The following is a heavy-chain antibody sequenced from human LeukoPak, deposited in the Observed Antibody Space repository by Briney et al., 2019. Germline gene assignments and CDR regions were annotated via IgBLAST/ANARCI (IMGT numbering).Heavy chain of an antibody. D-gene: IGHD3-9*01. CDR3: ARQGYDILTGYIDAFDI. CDR1: GGSISSYY. CDR2: ISNSGST. J-gene: IGHJ3*02. Sequence: SETLSLTCTVSGGSISSYYWSWIRQPPGKGLEWIGYISNSGSTNYQPSLKSRVTISIDTSKNQFSLKLRSVTAADTAIYYCARQGYDILTGYIDAFDIWGQGTMVTVSS. V-gene: IGHV4-59*08.